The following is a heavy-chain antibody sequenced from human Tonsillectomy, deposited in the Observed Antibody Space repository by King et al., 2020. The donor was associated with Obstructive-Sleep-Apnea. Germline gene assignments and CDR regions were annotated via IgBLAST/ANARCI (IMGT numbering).Heavy chain of an antibody. CDR1: GYTFTNYD. V-gene: IGHV1-8*01. J-gene: IGHJ4*02. CDR2: MTPNSGNK. D-gene: IGHD2-2*01. CDR3: ARRRGAGSSDY. Sequence: QLVQSGAEVKKPGASVKVSCKASGYTFTNYDINWVRQPTGQGLEWMGWMTPNSGNKGYAKKFQGGVTMTRNTSISTAYMERSSLRSEDTAVYYCARRRGAGSSDYWGQGTLVTVSS.